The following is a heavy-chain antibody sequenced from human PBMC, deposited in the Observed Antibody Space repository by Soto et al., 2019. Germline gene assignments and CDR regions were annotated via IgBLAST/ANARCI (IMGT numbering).Heavy chain of an antibody. CDR2: ISYDGSNK. J-gene: IGHJ4*02. CDR1: GFTFSSYA. CDR3: AREWGDGDYSSFDY. Sequence: QVQLVESGGGVVQPGRSLRLSCAASGFTFSSYATHWVRQAPGKGLEWVAVISYDGSNKYYADSVKGRFTISRDNSKNTLYLLMNSLRAEDTAVYYCAREWGDGDYSSFDYWGQGTLVTVSS. D-gene: IGHD4-17*01. V-gene: IGHV3-30-3*01.